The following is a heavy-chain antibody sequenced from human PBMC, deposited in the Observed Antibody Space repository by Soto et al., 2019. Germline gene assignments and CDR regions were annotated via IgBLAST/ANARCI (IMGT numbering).Heavy chain of an antibody. D-gene: IGHD2-21*02. J-gene: IGHJ5*02. Sequence: SETLSLTCAVSGASIGTNNWWSWIRQPPGKGLEWIGTIYHSGSTYYNPSLKSRVTISVDASENHFSLKLSSVTAADTAVYYCARVGPYCGGDCYSPPPWGQGTLVTVSS. CDR2: IYHSGST. CDR3: ARVGPYCGGDCYSPPP. CDR1: GASIGTNNW. V-gene: IGHV4-38-2*01.